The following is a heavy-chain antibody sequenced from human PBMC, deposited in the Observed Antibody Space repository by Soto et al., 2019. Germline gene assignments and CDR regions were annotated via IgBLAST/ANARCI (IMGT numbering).Heavy chain of an antibody. J-gene: IGHJ3*02. CDR1: GYTFTSYY. V-gene: IGHV1-46*01. CDR3: ARDCGFGDRDDAFGI. CDR2: INPSGGST. Sequence: ASVKVSCKASGYTFTSYYMHWVRQAPGQGLEWMGIINPSGGSTSYAQKFQGRVTMTRDTSTSTVYMELSSLRSEDTAVYYCARDCGFGDRDDAFGIWGQGTMVTVSS. D-gene: IGHD3-10*01.